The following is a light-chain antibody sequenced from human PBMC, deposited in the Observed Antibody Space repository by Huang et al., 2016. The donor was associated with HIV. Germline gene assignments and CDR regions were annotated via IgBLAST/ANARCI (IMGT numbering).Light chain of an antibody. CDR3: QQYYTTPRGT. Sequence: DILMTQSPSSLSVSIGDRVTITCRASQGITSSLAWYQQRPGKAPKLLLFAASRLEDGVPSRFSGSGSGTDYTLTISSLQPEDFATYYCQQYYTTPRGTFGQGTRLDIK. J-gene: IGKJ5*01. CDR1: QGITSS. V-gene: IGKV1-NL1*01. CDR2: AAS.